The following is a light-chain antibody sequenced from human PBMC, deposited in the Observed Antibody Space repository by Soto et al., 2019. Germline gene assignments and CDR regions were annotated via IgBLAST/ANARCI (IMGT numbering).Light chain of an antibody. V-gene: IGLV2-14*01. CDR3: TSYSSSSALGV. Sequence: QSVLTQPASVSGSPVQSITISCTGTSSDVGAYDYVSWYQQHPGKAPKLILFEVNNRPSGVSNRFSGSKSGNTASLTISGLQSEDEAEYYCTSYSSSSALGVFGGGTKVTVL. J-gene: IGLJ2*01. CDR1: SSDVGAYDY. CDR2: EVN.